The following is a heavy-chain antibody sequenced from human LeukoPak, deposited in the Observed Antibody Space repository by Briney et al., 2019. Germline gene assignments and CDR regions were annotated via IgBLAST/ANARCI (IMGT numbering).Heavy chain of an antibody. Sequence: GASLLICCTCGGYSCTSYWIGWVRQIGGELLWWMGIIYRGDSDTRYSPSFQGQVTISADNSISTAYLQWSSLKAPHTAMYYCARSTDSSGYYDLWDYWGQGTLVTVSS. CDR3: ARSTDSSGYYDLWDY. V-gene: IGHV5-51*01. J-gene: IGHJ4*02. CDR1: GYSCTSYW. D-gene: IGHD3-22*01. CDR2: IYRGDSDT.